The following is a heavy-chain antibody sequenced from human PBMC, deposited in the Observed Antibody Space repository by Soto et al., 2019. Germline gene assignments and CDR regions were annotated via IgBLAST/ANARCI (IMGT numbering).Heavy chain of an antibody. J-gene: IGHJ6*02. CDR3: AKIKRLGAAADYYYGMDV. D-gene: IGHD6-13*01. V-gene: IGHV3-23*01. Sequence: AGGSLRLSCAASGFTFSSYAMTWVRQAPGKGLEWVSVIGGSGGSTYYADSVKGRFTISRDNSKNTLYLQMNSLRAEDTALYYCAKIKRLGAAADYYYGMDVWGQGTTVTVSS. CDR2: IGGSGGST. CDR1: GFTFSSYA.